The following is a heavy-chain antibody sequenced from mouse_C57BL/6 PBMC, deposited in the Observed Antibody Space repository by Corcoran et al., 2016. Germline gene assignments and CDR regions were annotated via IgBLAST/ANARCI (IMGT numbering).Heavy chain of an antibody. J-gene: IGHJ2*01. CDR1: GYTFTNYG. CDR2: INTYSGVP. CDR3: ARRFTTVDDY. V-gene: IGHV9-3*01. Sequence: QIQLVQSGPELKKPGETVKISCKASGYTFTNYGMSWVKQAPGKDLKWMGWINTYSGVPTYADDFKGRFAFSLETSASTAYLQINNLKNEDTATYFCARRFTTVDDYWGQGTTLTVSS. D-gene: IGHD1-1*01.